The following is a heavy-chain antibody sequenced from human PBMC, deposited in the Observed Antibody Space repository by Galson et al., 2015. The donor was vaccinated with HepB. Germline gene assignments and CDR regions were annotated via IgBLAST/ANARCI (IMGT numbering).Heavy chain of an antibody. J-gene: IGHJ2*01. D-gene: IGHD5-18*01. CDR2: ISSSSTI. CDR3: ARNSYGLYWYFDL. V-gene: IGHV3-48*01. CDR1: GFTFSSYS. Sequence: SLRLSCAASGFTFSSYSMNWVRQAPGKGLEWVSYISSSSTIYYADSVKGRFTISRDNAKNSLYLQMNSLRAEDTAVYYCARNSYGLYWYFDLWGRGTLVTVSS.